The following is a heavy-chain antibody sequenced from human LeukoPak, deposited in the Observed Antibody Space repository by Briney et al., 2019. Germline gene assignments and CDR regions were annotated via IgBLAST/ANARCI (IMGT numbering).Heavy chain of an antibody. Sequence: ASVKVSCKASGGTFSSYAISWVRQAPGQGLEWMGWINPNSGGTKYAQKFQGRVTMTRDTSISTAYMELTRLRYDDTAVYYCARDPYDSSGYYYSYFDYWGQGTLVTVSS. J-gene: IGHJ4*02. CDR2: INPNSGGT. D-gene: IGHD3-22*01. V-gene: IGHV1-2*02. CDR1: GGTFSSYA. CDR3: ARDPYDSSGYYYSYFDY.